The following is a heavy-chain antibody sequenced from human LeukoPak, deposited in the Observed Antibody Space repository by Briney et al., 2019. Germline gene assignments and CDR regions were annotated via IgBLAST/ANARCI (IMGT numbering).Heavy chain of an antibody. Sequence: ASVRVSSTVSGYTLTELSMHCVRQAPGKGLEWRGGFDPEDGETIYAQKSQGRVTMTEDTSTDTAYMELSSLRSEDTAVYYCATGAIVASTYFDYWGQGTLVTVSS. J-gene: IGHJ4*02. V-gene: IGHV1-24*01. CDR3: ATGAIVASTYFDY. D-gene: IGHD2-15*01. CDR2: FDPEDGET. CDR1: GYTLTELS.